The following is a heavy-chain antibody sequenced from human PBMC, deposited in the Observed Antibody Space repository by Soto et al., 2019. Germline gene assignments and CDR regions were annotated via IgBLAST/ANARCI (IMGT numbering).Heavy chain of an antibody. CDR2: IIPILGIA. CDR3: ARFGGYSGYGTGNPIDYYYYMDV. Sequence: ASVKVSCKASGGTFSSYTISWVRQAPGQGLEWMGRIIPILGIANYAQKFQGRVTITADKSTSTAYMELSSLRSEDTAVYYCARFGGYSGYGTGNPIDYYYYMDVWGKGTTVTVS. V-gene: IGHV1-69*02. J-gene: IGHJ6*03. D-gene: IGHD5-12*01. CDR1: GGTFSSYT.